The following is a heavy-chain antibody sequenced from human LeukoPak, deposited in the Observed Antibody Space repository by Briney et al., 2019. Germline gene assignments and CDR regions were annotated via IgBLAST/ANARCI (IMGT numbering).Heavy chain of an antibody. V-gene: IGHV4-61*02. CDR2: IYSTGNT. D-gene: IGHD1-26*01. CDR3: ARERLGGSYYRPVDY. J-gene: IGHJ4*02. CDR1: GGSITNGGYY. Sequence: SETLPLTCTVSGGSITNGGYYWSWIRQPAGKGLEWIGRIYSTGNTNYNPSLKSRVTISLDTSKNQFSLKLSSVSAEDTALYYCARERLGGSYYRPVDYWGQGTLVTVSS.